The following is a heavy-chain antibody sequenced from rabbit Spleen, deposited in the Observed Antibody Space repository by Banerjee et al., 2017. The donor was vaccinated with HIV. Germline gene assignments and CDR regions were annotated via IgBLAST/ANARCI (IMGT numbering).Heavy chain of an antibody. Sequence: QSLEESGGDLVKPGASLTLTCTASGFSFNTNYYMCWVRQAPGKGLEWIGYINSGGTTYYANWVNGRFTISRSTSQNAVTLLMTSLTAADTATYFCARGHVTGDLWGPGTLVTVS. CDR3: ARGHVTGDL. CDR2: INSGGTT. D-gene: IGHD4-1*01. J-gene: IGHJ4*01. CDR1: GFSFNTNYY. V-gene: IGHV1S40*01.